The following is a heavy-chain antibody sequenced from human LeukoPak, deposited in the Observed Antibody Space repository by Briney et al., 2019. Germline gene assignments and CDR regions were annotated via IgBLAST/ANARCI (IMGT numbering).Heavy chain of an antibody. CDR2: IYYTEST. D-gene: IGHD3-9*01. Sequence: SETLSLTCTVSGGSISYYYWTWIRQSPGKGLEWIGQIYYTESTYFNPSLKRRVTISVDTSRNQFSLNLTSVTAADTAVYHCARGGTYNDILSFDPWGQGTLVTVSS. CDR1: GGSISYYY. V-gene: IGHV4-59*01. CDR3: ARGGTYNDILSFDP. J-gene: IGHJ5*02.